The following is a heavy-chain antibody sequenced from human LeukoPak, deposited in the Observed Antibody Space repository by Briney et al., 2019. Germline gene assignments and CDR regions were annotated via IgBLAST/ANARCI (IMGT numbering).Heavy chain of an antibody. Sequence: GGSLRLSCAASGFTFSSYSMNWARQAPGKGLEWVATINQDGTEKYYVDSVKGRFTISRDNAKNSLYLQMNSLRAEDTAVYYCARDSSLSGRNWFDPWGQGTLVTVSS. CDR2: INQDGTEK. J-gene: IGHJ5*02. CDR3: ARDSSLSGRNWFDP. V-gene: IGHV3-7*01. D-gene: IGHD2-2*01. CDR1: GFTFSSYS.